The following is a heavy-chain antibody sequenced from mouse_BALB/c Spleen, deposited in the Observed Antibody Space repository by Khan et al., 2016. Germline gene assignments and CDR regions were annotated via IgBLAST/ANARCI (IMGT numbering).Heavy chain of an antibody. CDR3: ARPYYGSSYFDC. D-gene: IGHD1-1*01. CDR2: INTYTGEP. V-gene: IGHV9-3-1*01. Sequence: QIQLVQSGPELKKPGETVKISCKASGYTFTNYGMNWVKQAPGKGLKWMGWINTYTGEPTYADDFKGRFAFSLETSASTAYLQINNLKNEKTAMYICARPYYGSSYFDCWCQGTTLTVSS. J-gene: IGHJ2*01. CDR1: GYTFTNYG.